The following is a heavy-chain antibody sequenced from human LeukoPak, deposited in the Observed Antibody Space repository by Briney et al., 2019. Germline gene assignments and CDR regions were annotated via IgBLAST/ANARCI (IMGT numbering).Heavy chain of an antibody. CDR3: ARLGKRYFDWLFPHYYYYYYMDV. D-gene: IGHD3-9*01. CDR1: GYTFTNYW. V-gene: IGHV5-51*01. CDR2: MYPGDSDT. Sequence: GESLKISCKGSGYTFTNYWIGWVRQMPGKGLEWMGIMYPGDSDTRYSPSFQGQVTISADKSISTAYLQWSSLKASDTAMYYCARLGKRYFDWLFPHYYYYYYMDVWGKGTTVTVSS. J-gene: IGHJ6*03.